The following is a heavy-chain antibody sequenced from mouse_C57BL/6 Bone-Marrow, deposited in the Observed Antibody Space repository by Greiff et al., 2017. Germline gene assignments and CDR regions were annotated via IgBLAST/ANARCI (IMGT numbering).Heavy chain of an antibody. CDR2: IYPRSGNT. Sequence: QVQLQQSGAELARPGASVKLSCKASGYTFTSYGISWVKQRTGQGLEWIGEIYPRSGNTYYNEKFKGKATLTADKSSSTAYMELRSLTSADSAVYFCARPCDWYFDVWGTGTTVTVSS. V-gene: IGHV1-81*01. CDR1: GYTFTSYG. CDR3: ARPCDWYFDV. J-gene: IGHJ1*03.